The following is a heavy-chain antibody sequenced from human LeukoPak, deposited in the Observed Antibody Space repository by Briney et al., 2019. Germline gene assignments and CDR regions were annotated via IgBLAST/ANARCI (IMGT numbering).Heavy chain of an antibody. CDR3: ARDSGFLGADY. Sequence: SETLSLTCAVYGGSFSGYYWSWIRQPPGKGLEWIGEINHSGSTNYNPSLKSRVTISVDTSKNQFSLKLSSVTAADTAVYYCARDSGFLGADYWGQGTLVTVSS. CDR1: GGSFSGYY. D-gene: IGHD3-3*01. V-gene: IGHV4-34*01. J-gene: IGHJ4*02. CDR2: INHSGST.